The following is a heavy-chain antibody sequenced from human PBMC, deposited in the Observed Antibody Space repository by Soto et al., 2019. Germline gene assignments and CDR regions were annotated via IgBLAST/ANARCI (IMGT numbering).Heavy chain of an antibody. V-gene: IGHV3-21*01. CDR3: AREYSSSLGMGY. CDR2: ISSSSSYI. J-gene: IGHJ4*02. D-gene: IGHD6-6*01. Sequence: GGSLRLSCAASGFTFSSYSMNWVRQAPGKGLEWVSSISSSSSYIYYADSVKGRFAISRDNAKNSLYLQMNSLRAEDTAVYYCAREYSSSLGMGYWGQGTLVTVSS. CDR1: GFTFSSYS.